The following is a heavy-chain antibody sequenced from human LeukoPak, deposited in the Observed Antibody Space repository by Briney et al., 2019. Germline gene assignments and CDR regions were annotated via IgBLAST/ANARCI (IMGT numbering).Heavy chain of an antibody. J-gene: IGHJ4*02. CDR2: IYSGGST. Sequence: GGSLRLSCAASGFTVSSNYMSWVRRARGKGLEWVSVIYSGGSTYYADSVKGRFTISRDNSKNTLYLQMNSLRVEDTAVYYRTRGGLYCGGDCLDYWGQGTLVTVSS. CDR3: TRGGLYCGGDCLDY. CDR1: GFTVSSNY. V-gene: IGHV3-53*01. D-gene: IGHD2-21*01.